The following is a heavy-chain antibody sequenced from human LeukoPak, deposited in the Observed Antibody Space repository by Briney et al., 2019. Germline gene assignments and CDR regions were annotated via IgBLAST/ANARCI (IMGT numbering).Heavy chain of an antibody. CDR3: AKGVRRLSDFDY. CDR2: ISWNSGSI. D-gene: IGHD3-16*02. CDR1: GFTFDDYA. J-gene: IGHJ4*02. V-gene: IGHV3-9*01. Sequence: PGGSLRLSCAASGFTFDDYAMHWVRQAPGKGLEWVSGISWNSGSIGYADSVKGRFTISRDNAKNSLYLQMNSLRAEDTAVYYCAKGVRRLSDFDYWGQGTLVTVSS.